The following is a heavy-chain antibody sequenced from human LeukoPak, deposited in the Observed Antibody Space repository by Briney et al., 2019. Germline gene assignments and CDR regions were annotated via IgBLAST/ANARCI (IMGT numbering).Heavy chain of an antibody. CDR3: ARGPIVVVPAAGNFDY. CDR2: INPNSGGT. Sequence: ASVTVSCKASGYTFTDYYMHWVRQAPGQGLEWMGWINPNSGGTNYAQKFQGRVTMTRDTSISTAYMELSRLRSDDTAVYYCARGPIVVVPAAGNFDYWGQGTLVTVSS. CDR1: GYTFTDYY. J-gene: IGHJ4*02. D-gene: IGHD2-2*01. V-gene: IGHV1-2*02.